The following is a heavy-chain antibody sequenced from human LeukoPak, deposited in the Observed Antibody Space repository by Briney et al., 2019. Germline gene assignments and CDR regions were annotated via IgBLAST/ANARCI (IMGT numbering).Heavy chain of an antibody. J-gene: IGHJ6*02. D-gene: IGHD2-15*01. CDR3: ARDRLECSGGSCYRNYGMDV. CDR1: GGTVSNYA. CDR2: IIPLFGTA. V-gene: IGHV1-69*13. Sequence: SVKVSCKASGGTVSNYAISWVRQAPGQGLEWMGGIIPLFGTANFAQKFQGRVTITAAESTTTAYMELSSLRSEDTAVYYCARDRLECSGGSCYRNYGMDVWGQGTTVTVSS.